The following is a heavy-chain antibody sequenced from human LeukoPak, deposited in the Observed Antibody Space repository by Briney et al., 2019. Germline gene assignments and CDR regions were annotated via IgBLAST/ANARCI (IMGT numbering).Heavy chain of an antibody. CDR2: IYYSGST. CDR3: ARAMRFGESRYYFDY. J-gene: IGHJ4*02. V-gene: IGHV4-59*01. CDR1: GGSISSYY. D-gene: IGHD3-10*01. Sequence: SETLSLACTVSGGSISSYYWSWIRQPPGKGLEWIGYIYYSGSTNYNPSLKSRVTISVDTSKNQFSLKLSSVTAADTAVYYCARAMRFGESRYYFDYWGQGTLVTVSS.